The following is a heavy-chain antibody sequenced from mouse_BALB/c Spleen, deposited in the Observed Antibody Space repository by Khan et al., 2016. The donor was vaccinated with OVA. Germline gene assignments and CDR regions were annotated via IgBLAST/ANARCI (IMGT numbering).Heavy chain of an antibody. V-gene: IGHV2-3*01. Sequence: QVQLKQSGPGLVAPSQSLSITCTVSGFSLSSNGVSWVRQPPGKGLEWLGVIWGDGSTNYHSTLKSRLIISKDNSKSQVFLKLNSLQTDDTATYYCAKFTPDYYAMDYWGQGTSVTVSS. CDR2: IWGDGST. D-gene: IGHD1-1*01. CDR1: GFSLSSNG. CDR3: AKFTPDYYAMDY. J-gene: IGHJ4*01.